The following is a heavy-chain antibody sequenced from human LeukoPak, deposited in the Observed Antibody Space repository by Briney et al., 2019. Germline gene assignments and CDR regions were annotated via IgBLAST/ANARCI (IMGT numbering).Heavy chain of an antibody. D-gene: IGHD3-10*01. CDR1: GFTVSSNY. V-gene: IGHV3-66*01. CDR2: IYSGGST. Sequence: PGGSLRLSCAASGFTVSSNYMSWVRQAPGKGLEWVSVIYSGGSTYYADSVKGRFTISRDNSKNSLYLQMNSLRAEDTAVYYCARGIPPFYGSGSYLGYWGQGTLVTVSS. J-gene: IGHJ4*02. CDR3: ARGIPPFYGSGSYLGY.